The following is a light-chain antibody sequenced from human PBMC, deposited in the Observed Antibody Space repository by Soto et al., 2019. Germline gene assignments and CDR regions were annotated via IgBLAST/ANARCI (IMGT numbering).Light chain of an antibody. J-gene: IGKJ3*01. CDR3: QQYGRSPGLFT. CDR1: ENVGSDY. V-gene: IGKV3-20*01. Sequence: EVVLTQSPGTLSFSPGERATLSCRASENVGSDYLAWYQQKPGQAPRLLIYDASSRATGIPDRFSGSGSGTDFTLTISRLEPEDFAVYYCQQYGRSPGLFTFGPGTKVEIK. CDR2: DAS.